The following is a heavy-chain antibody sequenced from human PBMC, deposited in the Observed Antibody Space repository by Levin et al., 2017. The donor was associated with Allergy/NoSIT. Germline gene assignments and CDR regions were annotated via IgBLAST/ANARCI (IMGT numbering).Heavy chain of an antibody. D-gene: IGHD5-24*01. Sequence: LSLTCAASGFTFSDYYMSWIRQAPGKGLEWVSYISSSGSTIYYADSVKGRFTISRDNAKNSLYLQMNSLRAEDTAVYYCARDGERWLQFAVVDYWGQGTLVTVSS. CDR2: ISSSGSTI. J-gene: IGHJ4*02. V-gene: IGHV3-11*01. CDR3: ARDGERWLQFAVVDY. CDR1: GFTFSDYY.